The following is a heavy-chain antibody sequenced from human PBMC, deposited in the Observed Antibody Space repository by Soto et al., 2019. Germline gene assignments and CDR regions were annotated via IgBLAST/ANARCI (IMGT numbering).Heavy chain of an antibody. CDR2: ISYDGSNK. J-gene: IGHJ4*02. CDR3: ARDSAVLMVYASIDY. D-gene: IGHD2-8*01. V-gene: IGHV3-30-3*01. Sequence: ESVGGVVQPGRSLRLSCAASGFTFSSYAMHWVRQAPGKGLEWVAVISYDGSNKYYADSVKGRFTISRDNSKNTLYLQMNSLRAEDTAVYYCARDSAVLMVYASIDYWGQGTLVTVSS. CDR1: GFTFSSYA.